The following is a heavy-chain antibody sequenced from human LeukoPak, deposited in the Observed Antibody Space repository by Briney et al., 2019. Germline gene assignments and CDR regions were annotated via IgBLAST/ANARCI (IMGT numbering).Heavy chain of an antibody. CDR3: ARDGGADFWSGYVYYYGMDV. CDR2: INPNSGGT. V-gene: IGHV1-2*04. J-gene: IGHJ6*02. D-gene: IGHD3-3*01. Sequence: ASVQVSCKASGYTLSRYGISWVRQAPGQGLEWMGWINPNSGGTNYAQKFQGWVTMTRDTSISTAYMELSRLRSDDTAVYYCARDGGADFWSGYVYYYGMDVWGQGTTVTVYS. CDR1: GYTLSRYG.